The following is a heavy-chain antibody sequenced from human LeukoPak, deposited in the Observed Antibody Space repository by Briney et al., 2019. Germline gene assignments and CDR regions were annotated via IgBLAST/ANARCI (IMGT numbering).Heavy chain of an antibody. CDR2: ISSSSSYI. D-gene: IGHD1-1*01. V-gene: IGHV3-21*01. Sequence: GGSLRLSCAASGFTFSSYSMNWVRQAPGKGREWVSSISSSSSYIYYAGSVKGRFTISRDNAKNSLYLQMNSLRAEDTAVYYCAIQLDWGQGTLVTVSS. CDR1: GFTFSSYS. CDR3: AIQLD. J-gene: IGHJ4*02.